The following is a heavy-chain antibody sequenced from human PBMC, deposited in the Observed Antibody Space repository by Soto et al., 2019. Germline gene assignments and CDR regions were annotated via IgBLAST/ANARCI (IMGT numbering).Heavy chain of an antibody. CDR1: GGTFSNYA. D-gene: IGHD6-13*01. V-gene: IGHV1-69*12. CDR2: IIPIFGTT. J-gene: IGHJ4*02. Sequence: QVQLVQSGAEVKKPGSSVKVSCKASGGTFSNYAISWVRQAPGQGLEWMGGIIPIFGTTNYAQRFQGRVAITADESPSTAYMELSSLRSEDTAVEYCARVSSSWYKDYFDYWGQGTLVTVSS. CDR3: ARVSSSWYKDYFDY.